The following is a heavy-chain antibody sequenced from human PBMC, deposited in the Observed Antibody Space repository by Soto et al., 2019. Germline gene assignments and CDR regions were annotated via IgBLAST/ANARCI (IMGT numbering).Heavy chain of an antibody. V-gene: IGHV4-4*07. CDR2: IYNSGST. CDR1: GGSISTYY. J-gene: IGHJ4*02. CDR3: ARGFDNLTFGFYLDY. D-gene: IGHD3-9*01. Sequence: SETLSLTCPVSGGSISTYYWSWIRQPAGKGLEWIGHIYNSGSTNYNPSLKSRVTMSLDTSKNQSSLRLSSVTAADTAVYYCARGFDNLTFGFYLDYWGQGTLVTVSS.